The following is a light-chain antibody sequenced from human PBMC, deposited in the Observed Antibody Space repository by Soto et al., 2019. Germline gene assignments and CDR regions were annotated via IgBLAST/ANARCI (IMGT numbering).Light chain of an antibody. V-gene: IGKV1-5*03. J-gene: IGKJ5*01. CDR2: KAS. CDR3: QQYNSYLIT. Sequence: DIQMTQSPSTLSGSVGDRVTITCQASQGIGNYLNWYQQKPGKAPKLLIYKASSLETGVPSRFSGSGSGTEFTLTINSLQPDDFATYYCQQYNSYLITFGQGTRLEIK. CDR1: QGIGNY.